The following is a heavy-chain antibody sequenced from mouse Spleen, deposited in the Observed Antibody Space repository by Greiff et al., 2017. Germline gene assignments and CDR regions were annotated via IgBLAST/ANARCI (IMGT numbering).Heavy chain of an antibody. D-gene: IGHD3-2*01. CDR3: ARKDSSGYGAY. CDR1: GFTFSSYA. Sequence: EVKLMESGGGLVKPGGSLKLSCAASGFTFSSYAMSWVRQSPEKRLEWVAEISSGGSYTYYPDTVTGRFTISRDNAKNTLYLEMSSLRSEDTAMYYCARKDSSGYGAYWGQGTLVTVSA. V-gene: IGHV5-9-4*01. CDR2: ISSGGSYT. J-gene: IGHJ3*01.